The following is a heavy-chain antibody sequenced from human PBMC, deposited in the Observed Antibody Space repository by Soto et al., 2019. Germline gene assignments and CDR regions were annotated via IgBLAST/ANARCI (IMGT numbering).Heavy chain of an antibody. CDR1: GFTVSSNY. J-gene: IGHJ6*02. CDR3: ARDRYYDSSGTYGMDV. Sequence: GGSLRLSCAASGFTVSSNYMSWVRQAPGKGLEWVSVIYSGGSTYYAGSVKGRFTISRDNSKNKLYLQMNSLRAEDTAVYYCARDRYYDSSGTYGMDVWGQGTTVTVSS. CDR2: IYSGGST. D-gene: IGHD3-22*01. V-gene: IGHV3-53*01.